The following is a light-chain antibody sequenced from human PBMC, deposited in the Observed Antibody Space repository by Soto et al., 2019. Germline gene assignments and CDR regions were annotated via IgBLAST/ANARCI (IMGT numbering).Light chain of an antibody. J-gene: IGLJ2*01. Sequence: QPVLTQSPSASASLGASVKLTCTLSSGHSSYAIAWHQQQPEKGPRYLMKLNSDGSHSQGDEIPDRFSGSSSGAERYLTISSLQSEDEADYYCQTWGTGIQVFVGGTKLTVL. CDR3: QTWGTGIQV. V-gene: IGLV4-69*01. CDR2: LNSDGSH. CDR1: SGHSSYA.